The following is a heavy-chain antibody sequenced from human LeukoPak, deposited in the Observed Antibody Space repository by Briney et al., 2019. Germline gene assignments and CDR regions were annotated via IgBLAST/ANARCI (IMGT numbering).Heavy chain of an antibody. CDR2: INPNSGGT. CDR1: GYTFTGYY. Sequence: GASVKVSCKASGYTFTGYYMHWVRQAPGQGLEWMGWINPNSGGTNYAQKFQGRVTMTRDTSISTAYMELSRLRSDDTAVYYCARDLGSSSWSATYAFDIWGQGTMVTVSS. V-gene: IGHV1-2*02. J-gene: IGHJ3*02. CDR3: ARDLGSSSWSATYAFDI. D-gene: IGHD6-13*01.